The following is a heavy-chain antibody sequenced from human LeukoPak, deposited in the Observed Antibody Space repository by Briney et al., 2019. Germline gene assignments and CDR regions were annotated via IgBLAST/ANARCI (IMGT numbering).Heavy chain of an antibody. CDR2: ISSSSSTI. D-gene: IGHD4-17*01. CDR3: ARGDPYGDYAIDY. V-gene: IGHV3-48*03. Sequence: GGSLRLSCAASGFTFSSYEMNWVRQAPGKGLEWVSYISSSSSTIYYADSVKGRFTISRDNAKNSLYLQMNSLRAEDTAVYYCARGDPYGDYAIDYWGQGALVTVSS. CDR1: GFTFSSYE. J-gene: IGHJ4*02.